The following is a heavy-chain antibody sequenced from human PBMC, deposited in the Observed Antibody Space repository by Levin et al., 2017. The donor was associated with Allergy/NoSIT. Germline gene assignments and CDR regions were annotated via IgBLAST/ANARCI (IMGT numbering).Heavy chain of an antibody. J-gene: IGHJ6*03. V-gene: IGHV4-31*03. CDR1: SASISSGAFY. CDR2: IYYTGTT. CDR3: ARASPVISRYFYYYLDV. D-gene: IGHD2-21*01. Sequence: SETLSLTCTVSSASISSGAFYWSWIRQHPGKGLEWIGYIYYTGTTYYNPSLKSRVTISVDTSKNQFSLKVRSVTAADTAVYYCARASPVISRYFYYYLDVWGKGTTVTVSS.